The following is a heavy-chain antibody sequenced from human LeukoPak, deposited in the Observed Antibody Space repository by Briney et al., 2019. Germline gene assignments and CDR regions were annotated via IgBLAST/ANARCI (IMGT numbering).Heavy chain of an antibody. CDR3: ARDRGYSYGFDY. Sequence: GGSLRLPCAASGFTFSSYAMHWVRQAPGKGLEWVAVISYDGSNKYYADSVKGRFTISRDNSKNTLYLQMNSLRAEDTAVYYCARDRGYSYGFDYWGQGTLVTVSS. V-gene: IGHV3-30*04. D-gene: IGHD5-18*01. CDR1: GFTFSSYA. CDR2: ISYDGSNK. J-gene: IGHJ4*02.